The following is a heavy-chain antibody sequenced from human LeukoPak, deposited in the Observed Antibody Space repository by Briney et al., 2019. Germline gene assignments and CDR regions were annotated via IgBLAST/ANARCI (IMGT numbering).Heavy chain of an antibody. CDR1: GFTFSSYA. Sequence: GGSLRLSCAASGFTFSSYAMSWVRQAPGKGLECVSTISGTGGTTYYADSVKGRFTISRDNSKNTLYPQMNGLRAEDTAVYYCANARGWTYWSNIGYFDYWGQGTLVTVSS. CDR3: ANARGWTYWSNIGYFDY. J-gene: IGHJ4*02. V-gene: IGHV3-23*01. D-gene: IGHD2-8*02. CDR2: ISGTGGTT.